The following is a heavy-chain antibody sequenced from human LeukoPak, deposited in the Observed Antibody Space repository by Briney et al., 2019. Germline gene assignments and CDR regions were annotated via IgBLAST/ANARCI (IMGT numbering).Heavy chain of an antibody. V-gene: IGHV3-20*04. CDR2: INWNGGST. J-gene: IGHJ4*02. Sequence: GWSLGLSCTASGFTFDDYGLSWVREAPGKGLEWVSGINWNGGSTGYADSVKRRFTISRDNAKNSLYLQMNSLRAEDTALYYCARGPPLYITGTTGYFDYWGQGTLVTVSS. D-gene: IGHD1-20*01. CDR3: ARGPPLYITGTTGYFDY. CDR1: GFTFDDYG.